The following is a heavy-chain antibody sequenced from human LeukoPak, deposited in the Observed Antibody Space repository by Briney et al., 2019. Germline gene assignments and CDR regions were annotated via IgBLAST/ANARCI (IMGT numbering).Heavy chain of an antibody. J-gene: IGHJ4*02. CDR1: GGSISSASQY. Sequence: SETLSLTCTVSGGSISSASQYWSWIRQPTGKGLEWIGSISYNGNTFYKPSLKSRVAISLDTSKNHFSLKLSSVTAADTAIYYGAREVESSPNDWGQGTLVTVSS. V-gene: IGHV4-39*07. CDR2: ISYNGNT. D-gene: IGHD6-6*01. CDR3: AREVESSPND.